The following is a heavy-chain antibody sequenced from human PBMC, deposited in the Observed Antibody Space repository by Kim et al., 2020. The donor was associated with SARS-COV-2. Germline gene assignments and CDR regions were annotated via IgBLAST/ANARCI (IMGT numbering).Heavy chain of an antibody. J-gene: IGHJ5*02. CDR3: ARDPLDCSSTSCYEFDP. CDR1: GYTFTSYG. Sequence: ASVKVSCKASGYTFTSYGISWVRQAPGQGLEWMGWISAYNGNTNYAQKLQGRVTMTTETSTSTAYMELRSLRSDDTAVYYCARDPLDCSSTSCYEFDPWGQGTLVTVSS. CDR2: ISAYNGNT. D-gene: IGHD2-2*01. V-gene: IGHV1-18*01.